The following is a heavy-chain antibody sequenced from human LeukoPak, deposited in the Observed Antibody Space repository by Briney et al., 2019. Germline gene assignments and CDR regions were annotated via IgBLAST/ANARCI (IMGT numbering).Heavy chain of an antibody. Sequence: GASVKVSCKASGGTFSSYAISWVRQAPGQGLEWMGGIIPIFGTANYAQKFQGRATITTDESTSTAYMELSSLRSEDTAVYYCARDSSSVVEYYYYYYMDVWGKGTTVTVSS. CDR2: IIPIFGTA. V-gene: IGHV1-69*05. CDR1: GGTFSSYA. D-gene: IGHD2-15*01. J-gene: IGHJ6*03. CDR3: ARDSSSVVEYYYYYYMDV.